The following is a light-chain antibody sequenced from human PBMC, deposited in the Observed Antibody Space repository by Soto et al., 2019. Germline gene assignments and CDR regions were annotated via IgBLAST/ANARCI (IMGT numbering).Light chain of an antibody. V-gene: IGKV1-5*01. CDR1: QSISSW. CDR2: DAS. Sequence: IQMTQSPSTLSASVGDRVTITCRASQSISSWLAWYQQKPGKAPKLLIYDASSLESGVPSGFSGSGSGTEFTLTISSLQPADFATHYCQQYNSYSAWTFGQGTKVDI. CDR3: QQYNSYSAWT. J-gene: IGKJ1*01.